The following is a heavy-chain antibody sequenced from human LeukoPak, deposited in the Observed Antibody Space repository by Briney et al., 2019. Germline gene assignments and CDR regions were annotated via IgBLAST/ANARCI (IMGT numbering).Heavy chain of an antibody. V-gene: IGHV3-23*01. D-gene: IGHD1/OR15-1a*01. CDR1: GFIFSSYA. Sequence: GGSLRLSCAASGFIFSSYAMSWVRQAPGKGLEWVSPISGSGGSTYYADSVKGRFTISRDNSKNMLFLQMNSLRAEDTAIYYCVKGNWYKLEVFEYWGQGALVTVSS. J-gene: IGHJ4*02. CDR2: ISGSGGST. CDR3: VKGNWYKLEVFEY.